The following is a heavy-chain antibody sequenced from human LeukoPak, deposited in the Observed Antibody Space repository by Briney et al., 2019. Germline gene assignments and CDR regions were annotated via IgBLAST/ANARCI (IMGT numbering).Heavy chain of an antibody. CDR1: GYTFTGYY. J-gene: IGHJ4*02. D-gene: IGHD6-19*01. Sequence: ASVKVSCKASGYTFTGYYMHWVRQAPGKGLEWMGGFDPEDGETIYAQKFQGRVTMTEDTSTDTAYMELSSLRSEDTAVYYCATIAVAGSIDYWGQGTLVTVSS. CDR2: FDPEDGET. V-gene: IGHV1-24*01. CDR3: ATIAVAGSIDY.